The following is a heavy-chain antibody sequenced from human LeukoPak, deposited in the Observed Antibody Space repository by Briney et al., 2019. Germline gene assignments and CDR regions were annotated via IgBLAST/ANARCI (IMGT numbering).Heavy chain of an antibody. J-gene: IGHJ4*02. Sequence: GGSLRLSCAASGFTFSSYWMSWVRRAPGKGLEWVANIKQDGSDKYYVDSVKGRFTISRDNAKNSLYLQMNSLRAEDTAVYYCAKEKTTGAYYVDYWGQGTLVTVSS. D-gene: IGHD7-27*01. CDR3: AKEKTTGAYYVDY. CDR2: IKQDGSDK. CDR1: GFTFSSYW. V-gene: IGHV3-7*01.